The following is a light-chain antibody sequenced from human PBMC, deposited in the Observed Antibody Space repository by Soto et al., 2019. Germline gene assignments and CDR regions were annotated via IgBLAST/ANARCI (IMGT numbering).Light chain of an antibody. V-gene: IGLV2-23*02. CDR1: SSDVGNYNL. CDR3: CSYAGSDTWV. J-gene: IGLJ3*02. CDR2: EVS. Sequence: QSALTQPASVSGSPGQSITISCTGTSSDVGNYNLVSWYQQHPGKAPKLMIYEVSKRPSGISNRFSGSKSGNTASLTISGLQAEDEADYYCCSYAGSDTWVLGGGTKLTVL.